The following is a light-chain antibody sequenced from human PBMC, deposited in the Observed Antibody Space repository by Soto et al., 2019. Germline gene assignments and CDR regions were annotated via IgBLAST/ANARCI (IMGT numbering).Light chain of an antibody. V-gene: IGKV3-20*01. Sequence: EIVLTQSPGTLSLSPGERATLSCRASQSVSSSYLALYQQKPGQAPRLLIYGASSTATGIPDRFSGSESGTDFTLTISRLEPEDFAVYYCQQYGSSPYTFGQGTKLEIK. CDR3: QQYGSSPYT. CDR1: QSVSSSY. CDR2: GAS. J-gene: IGKJ2*01.